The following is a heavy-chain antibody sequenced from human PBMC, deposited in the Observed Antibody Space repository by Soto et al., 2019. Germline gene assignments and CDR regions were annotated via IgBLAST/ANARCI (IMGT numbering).Heavy chain of an antibody. J-gene: IGHJ6*02. V-gene: IGHV3-23*01. D-gene: IGHD4-17*01. CDR3: AKSDETDYGDYKIYYYYYGMDV. Sequence: PGGSLRLSWAASGFTFSSDAMSWVRQAPGKGLEWVSAISGSGGSTYYADSVKGRFTISRDNSKNTLYLQMNSLRAEDTAVYYCAKSDETDYGDYKIYYYYYGMDVWGQGTTVTVSS. CDR2: ISGSGGST. CDR1: GFTFSSDA.